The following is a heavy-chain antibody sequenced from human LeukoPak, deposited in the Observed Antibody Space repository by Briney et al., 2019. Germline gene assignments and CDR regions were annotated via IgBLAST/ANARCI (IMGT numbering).Heavy chain of an antibody. Sequence: GGSLRLSCAASGFTFNNYGIHWVRQAPGKGLEWVSSISTSSSYMYYAVSVKGRFTISRDNAKNSLYLQMNSLRAEETAVYYCARGYCSGGSCFYFDYWGQGTLVTVSS. CDR2: ISTSSSYM. J-gene: IGHJ4*02. CDR3: ARGYCSGGSCFYFDY. V-gene: IGHV3-21*01. D-gene: IGHD2-15*01. CDR1: GFTFNNYG.